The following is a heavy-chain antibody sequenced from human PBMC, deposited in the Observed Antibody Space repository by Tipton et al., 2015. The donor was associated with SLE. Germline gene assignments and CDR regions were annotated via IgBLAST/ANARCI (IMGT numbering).Heavy chain of an antibody. J-gene: IGHJ4*02. CDR1: GGSISSSSYY. CDR3: ARGRRGGFDY. CDR2: IYYSGST. V-gene: IGHV4-39*07. Sequence: TLSLTCAVSGGSISSSSYYWGWIRQPPGKGLEWIGSIYYSGSTYYNPSLKSRVTISVDRSKNQFSLKLSSVTAADTAVYYCARGRRGGFDYWGQGTLVTVSS. D-gene: IGHD3-10*01.